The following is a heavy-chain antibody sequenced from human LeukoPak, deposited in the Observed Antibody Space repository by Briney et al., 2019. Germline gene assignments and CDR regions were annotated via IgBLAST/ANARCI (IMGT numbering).Heavy chain of an antibody. Sequence: GGSLRLSCAASGFTFTTNAMTWVRQAPGKGLECVSAITGDGITTYYADSVKGRFTISRDNAKNSLYLQMNSLRAEDTAVYYCARRRYSGSSQHFDYWGLGTLVTVSS. CDR3: ARRRYSGSSQHFDY. V-gene: IGHV3-23*01. CDR2: ITGDGITT. CDR1: GFTFTTNA. J-gene: IGHJ4*02. D-gene: IGHD1-26*01.